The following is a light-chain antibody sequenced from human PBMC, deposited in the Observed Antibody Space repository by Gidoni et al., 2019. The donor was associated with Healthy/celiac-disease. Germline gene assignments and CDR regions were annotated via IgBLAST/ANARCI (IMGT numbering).Light chain of an antibody. J-gene: IGKJ4*01. CDR3: QQYYSYPLLT. Sequence: AIRMTQSPSSLSASTGDRVTITCRASQGISSYLAWYQQKPGKAPKLLIYAASTLQSGVPSRFSGSGSGTDFTLTISCLQSEDFATYYCQQYYSYPLLTFGGGTRVESK. CDR1: QGISSY. CDR2: AAS. V-gene: IGKV1-8*01.